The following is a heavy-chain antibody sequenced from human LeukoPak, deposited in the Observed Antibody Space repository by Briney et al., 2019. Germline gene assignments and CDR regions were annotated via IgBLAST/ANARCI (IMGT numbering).Heavy chain of an antibody. CDR1: AFTFSSYS. CDR3: ARDRIYDILTGYSRAFDY. J-gene: IGHJ4*02. V-gene: IGHV3-21*01. D-gene: IGHD3-9*01. Sequence: RGALRLSCAASAFTFSSYSMNWVRQAPGKGLEWVSSISSSSSYIYYADSVKGRFTISRDNAKNSLYLQMNSLRAEDTAVYYCARDRIYDILTGYSRAFDYWGQGTLVTVSS. CDR2: ISSSSSYI.